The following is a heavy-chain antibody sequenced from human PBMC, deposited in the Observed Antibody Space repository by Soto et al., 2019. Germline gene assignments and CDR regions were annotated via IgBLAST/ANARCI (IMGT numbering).Heavy chain of an antibody. V-gene: IGHV4-59*01. CDR3: ARGGNRYSNVASGVGGFDY. D-gene: IGHD5-12*01. J-gene: IGHJ4*02. CDR1: GASISSSY. CDR2: VYHTGST. Sequence: SETLSLTCTVSGASISSSYWSWIRQSPGKGLEWIGYVYHTGSTNYNPSLKSRVTISLDTSKSQFSLNLTSPTTADTAVYFCARGGNRYSNVASGVGGFDYWGQGSLVTVS.